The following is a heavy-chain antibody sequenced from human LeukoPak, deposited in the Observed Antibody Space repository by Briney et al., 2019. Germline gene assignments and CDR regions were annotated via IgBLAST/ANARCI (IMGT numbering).Heavy chain of an antibody. CDR2: MNPNSGNT. CDR1: GYTFTGYY. D-gene: IGHD3-16*01. V-gene: IGHV1-8*03. J-gene: IGHJ6*03. CDR3: ARESITFGGARPYYYMDV. Sequence: ASVKVSCKASGYTFTGYYIHWVRQATGRGLEWMGWMNPNSGNTGYAQKFQGRVTITRNTSISTAYMELSSLRSEDTAVYYCARESITFGGARPYYYMDVWGKGTTVTVSS.